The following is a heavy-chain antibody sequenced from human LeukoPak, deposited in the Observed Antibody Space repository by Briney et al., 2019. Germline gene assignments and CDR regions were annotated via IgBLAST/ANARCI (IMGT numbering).Heavy chain of an antibody. CDR3: ARGALIQRSDAFDI. Sequence: GASVKVSCKASGYTFTSYAMNWVRQAPGQGLEWMGWINTYTGNPTYAQGFTGRFVFSLDTSVSTAYLQISSLKAEDTAVYYCARGALIQRSDAFDIWGQGTMVTVSS. D-gene: IGHD5-18*01. CDR2: INTYTGNP. CDR1: GYTFTSYA. V-gene: IGHV7-4-1*02. J-gene: IGHJ3*02.